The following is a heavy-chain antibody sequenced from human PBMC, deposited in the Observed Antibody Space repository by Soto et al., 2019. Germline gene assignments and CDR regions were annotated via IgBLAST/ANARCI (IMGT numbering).Heavy chain of an antibody. CDR1: GFTFSSYA. CDR3: ARSRAPNNFDY. J-gene: IGHJ4*02. Sequence: GGSLRLSCAASGFTFSSYAMHWARQAPGKGLEWVAVISYDGSNKYYADSVKGRFTISRDNSKNTLYLQMNSLRAEDTAVYYCARSRAPNNFDYWGQGTLVTVSS. V-gene: IGHV3-30-3*01. CDR2: ISYDGSNK.